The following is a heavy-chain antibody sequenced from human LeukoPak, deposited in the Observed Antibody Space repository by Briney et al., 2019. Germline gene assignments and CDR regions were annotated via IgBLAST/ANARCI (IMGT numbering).Heavy chain of an antibody. D-gene: IGHD4-23*01. J-gene: IGHJ4*02. Sequence: GMSLRLSCIASGFTFSMSGMHWVRQAPGKGLEWVAIIWSDGSEKYYRDSVKGRFTISRDNSKNTLYLQMNGLRAEDTAVYYCATVAGGSQPFDNWGQGTLVTVSS. CDR1: GFTFSMSG. CDR2: IWSDGSEK. V-gene: IGHV3-33*01. CDR3: ATVAGGSQPFDN.